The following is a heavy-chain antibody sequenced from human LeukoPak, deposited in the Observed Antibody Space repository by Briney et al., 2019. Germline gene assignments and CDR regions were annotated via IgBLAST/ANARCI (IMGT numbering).Heavy chain of an antibody. D-gene: IGHD6-19*01. Sequence: PSETLSLTCTVSGGSISSSSYYWGWIRQPPGKGLEWIGSIYYSGSTYYNPSLKSRVTISVDTSKNQFSLKLSSVTAADTAVYYCARQPLRIAVAGTGFDYWGQGTLVTVSS. CDR1: GGSISSSSYY. V-gene: IGHV4-39*01. J-gene: IGHJ4*02. CDR3: ARQPLRIAVAGTGFDY. CDR2: IYYSGST.